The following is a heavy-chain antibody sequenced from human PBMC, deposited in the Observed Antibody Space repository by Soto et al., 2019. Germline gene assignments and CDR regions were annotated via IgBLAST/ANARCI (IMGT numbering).Heavy chain of an antibody. CDR2: INAGSGNT. D-gene: IGHD6-6*01. CDR1: GYTFTSYA. Sequence: ASVKVSCTASGYTFTSYAMHWVRQAPGQRLEWMGWINAGSGNTKYSQKFQGRVTITRDTSASTAYMELSSLRSDDTAIYYCARRTPTSSSFDYWGQGTLVTVSS. V-gene: IGHV1-3*01. J-gene: IGHJ4*02. CDR3: ARRTPTSSSFDY.